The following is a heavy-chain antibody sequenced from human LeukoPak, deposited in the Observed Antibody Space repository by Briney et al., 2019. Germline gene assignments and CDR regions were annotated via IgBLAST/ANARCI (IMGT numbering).Heavy chain of an antibody. CDR3: ARENTYYDFWSGYSYYYYYMDV. D-gene: IGHD3-3*01. CDR1: GYTFTSYY. CDR2: INPSGGST. Sequence: ASVKASCKASGYTFTSYYMHWVRQAPGQGLEWMGIINPSGGSTSYAQKFQGGVTMTRDTSTSTVYMVLSSLRSEDTAVYYCARENTYYDFWSGYSYYYYYMDVWGKGTTVTVSS. J-gene: IGHJ6*03. V-gene: IGHV1-46*03.